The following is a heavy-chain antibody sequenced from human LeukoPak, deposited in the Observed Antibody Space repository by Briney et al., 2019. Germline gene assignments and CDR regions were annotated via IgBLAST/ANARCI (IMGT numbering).Heavy chain of an antibody. J-gene: IGHJ5*02. CDR3: ARDLPGRNNWFDP. CDR1: GGSISSYY. Sequence: SETLSLTCTVSGGSISSYYWSWLRQPPGKGLEWIGYIYYSGSTNYNPSLKSRVTISVDTSKNQFSLKLSSVTAADTAVYYCARDLPGRNNWFDPWGQGTLVTVSS. V-gene: IGHV4-59*01. D-gene: IGHD2-2*01. CDR2: IYYSGST.